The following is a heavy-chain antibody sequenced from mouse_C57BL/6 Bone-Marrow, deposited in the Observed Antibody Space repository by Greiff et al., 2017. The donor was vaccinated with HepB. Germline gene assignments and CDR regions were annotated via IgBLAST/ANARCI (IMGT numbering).Heavy chain of an antibody. D-gene: IGHD1-1*01. CDR3: ARKLITTVVDYFDY. CDR1: GYSFTGYY. Sequence: VQLKESGPELVKPGASVKISCKASGYSFTGYYMNWVKQSPEKSLEWIGEINPSTGGTTYNQKFKAKATLTVDKSSSTAYMQLKSLTSEDSAVYYCARKLITTVVDYFDYWGQGTTLTVSS. J-gene: IGHJ2*01. V-gene: IGHV1-42*01. CDR2: INPSTGGT.